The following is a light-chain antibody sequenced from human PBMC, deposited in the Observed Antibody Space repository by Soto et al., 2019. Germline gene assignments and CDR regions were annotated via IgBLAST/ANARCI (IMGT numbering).Light chain of an antibody. CDR2: GNN. J-gene: IGLJ2*01. V-gene: IGLV1-40*01. CDR1: SSNIGAGYD. CDR3: QSYDSSLRVLV. Sequence: QSVLTQPPSVSGAPGQRVTISCTGSSSNIGAGYDVHWYQQLPGTAPKLLMYGNNIRPSGVPDRFSDSKSGTSASLAITGLQAEDEAAYFCQSYDSSLRVLVFGGGTKLTVL.